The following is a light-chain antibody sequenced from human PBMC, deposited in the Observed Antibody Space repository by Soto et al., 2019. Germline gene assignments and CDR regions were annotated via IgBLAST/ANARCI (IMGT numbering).Light chain of an antibody. CDR2: GAS. V-gene: IGKV3-15*01. J-gene: IGKJ1*01. CDR3: QQYDNWPWT. CDR1: QSLSSN. Sequence: EIVMTQSPATLSVSPGERATLPCRASQSLSSNLAWYQHKPGQAPRLLIYGASTRATGIPARFSGSGSGTEFTLTISSLQSEDFAVYYCQQYDNWPWTFGQGTKVEIK.